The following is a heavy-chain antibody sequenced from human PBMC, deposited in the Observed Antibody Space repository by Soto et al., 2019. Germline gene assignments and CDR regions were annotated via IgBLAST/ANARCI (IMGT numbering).Heavy chain of an antibody. J-gene: IGHJ4*02. CDR2: ISGSGGST. Sequence: PGGSLRLSCAASGFTFSSYAMSWVRQAPGKGLEWVSAISGSGGSTYYADSVKGRFTISRDKSKNTLYLQMNSLRAEDTAVYYCAKDHDVVVTWYFDYWGQGTLVTVSS. D-gene: IGHD2-21*02. CDR1: GFTFSSYA. CDR3: AKDHDVVVTWYFDY. V-gene: IGHV3-23*01.